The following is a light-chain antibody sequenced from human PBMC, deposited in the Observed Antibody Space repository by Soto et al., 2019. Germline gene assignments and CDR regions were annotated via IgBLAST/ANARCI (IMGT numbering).Light chain of an antibody. CDR3: LQANRVPLS. Sequence: DIQMTQSPSSLSASVGDRVTINCRASRDITDYLAWYQQKPGQVPKLLIYAASSLQSGVPPRFSGSGSGTDFTLTISSLQPEDFAIYYCLQANRVPLSFGQGTRLEIK. CDR2: AAS. J-gene: IGKJ5*01. V-gene: IGKV1-12*01. CDR1: RDITDY.